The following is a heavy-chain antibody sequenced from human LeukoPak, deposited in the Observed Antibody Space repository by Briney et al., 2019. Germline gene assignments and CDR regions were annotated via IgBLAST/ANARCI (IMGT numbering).Heavy chain of an antibody. V-gene: IGHV1-46*01. CDR2: INPSGGST. Sequence: ASVKVSCKASGYTFTSYYMHWVRQAPGQGLEWMGIINPSGGSTSYAQKFQGRVTMTRDTSTSTVYMELSSLRSEDTAVYYCARYLSYYDSSGYEYYYMDVWGKGTTVTISS. J-gene: IGHJ6*03. CDR3: ARYLSYYDSSGYEYYYMDV. D-gene: IGHD3-22*01. CDR1: GYTFTSYY.